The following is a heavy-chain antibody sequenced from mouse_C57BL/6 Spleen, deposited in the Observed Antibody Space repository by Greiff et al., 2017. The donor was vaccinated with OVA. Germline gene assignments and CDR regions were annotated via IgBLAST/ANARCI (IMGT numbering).Heavy chain of an antibody. Sequence: QVQLQQPGTELVKPGASVKLSCKASGYTFTSYWMHWVKQRPGQGLEWIGNINPSNGGTNYNEKFQSKATLTVDKSSSTAYMQLSSLTSEDSAVYYCAKDDWLGEDYFDYWGQGTTLTVSS. D-gene: IGHD2-4*01. CDR3: AKDDWLGEDYFDY. CDR2: INPSNGGT. J-gene: IGHJ2*01. CDR1: GYTFTSYW. V-gene: IGHV1-53*01.